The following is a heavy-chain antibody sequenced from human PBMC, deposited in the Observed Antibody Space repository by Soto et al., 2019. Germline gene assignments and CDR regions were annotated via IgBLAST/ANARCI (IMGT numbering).Heavy chain of an antibody. CDR3: ARATNYCSSTSCYGRGIYYYYGMDV. CDR2: IIPIFGTA. J-gene: IGHJ6*02. D-gene: IGHD2-2*01. Sequence: QVQLVQSGAEVKKPGSSVKVSCKASGGTFSSYAISWVRQAPGQGLECMGGIIPIFGTANYAQKFQGRVTITADKSTSTAYMELSSLRSEDTAVYYCARATNYCSSTSCYGRGIYYYYGMDVWGQGTTVTVSS. V-gene: IGHV1-69*06. CDR1: GGTFSSYA.